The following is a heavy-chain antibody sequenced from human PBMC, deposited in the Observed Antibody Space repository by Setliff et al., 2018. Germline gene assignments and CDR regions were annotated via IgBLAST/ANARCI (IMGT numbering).Heavy chain of an antibody. Sequence: PSETLSLTCTVSGDSISRAKYYWNWIRQPAGKGLEWIGRIYTTWSTNYNPSLKSRVTMSVDASKNQISLKLMSVTAADTAVYYCASRNSDGGPEYFQHWGQGALVTVSS. J-gene: IGHJ1*01. CDR1: GDSISRAKYY. D-gene: IGHD1-26*01. CDR3: ASRNSDGGPEYFQH. CDR2: IYTTWST. V-gene: IGHV4-61*02.